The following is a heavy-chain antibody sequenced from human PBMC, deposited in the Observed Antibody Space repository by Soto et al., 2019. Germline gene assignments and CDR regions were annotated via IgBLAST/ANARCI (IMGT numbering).Heavy chain of an antibody. V-gene: IGHV4-34*01. CDR3: ARGHGSSSWYYGLLGY. CDR1: GGSFSGYY. Sequence: PSETLSLTCAVYGGSFSGYYWSWIRQPPGKGLEWIGEINHSGSTNYNPSLKSRVTISVDTSKNQFSLKLSSVTAADTAVYYCARGHGSSSWYYGLLGYWGQGTLVTVSS. J-gene: IGHJ4*02. CDR2: INHSGST. D-gene: IGHD6-13*01.